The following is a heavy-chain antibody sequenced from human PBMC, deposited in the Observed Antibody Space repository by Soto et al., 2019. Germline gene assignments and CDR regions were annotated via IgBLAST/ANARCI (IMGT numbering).Heavy chain of an antibody. D-gene: IGHD6-13*01. CDR2: IDVGSGNA. Sequence: ASVKVSCKTSGFTFSSSAVHWVRQARGHRLQWIGWIDVGSGNANYAQMLQERIGISRDMSTSTAYMELSSLRSDGTAVYYCAREAAAGTLDYWG. CDR3: AREAAAGTLDY. J-gene: IGHJ4*01. V-gene: IGHV1-58*01. CDR1: GFTFSSSA.